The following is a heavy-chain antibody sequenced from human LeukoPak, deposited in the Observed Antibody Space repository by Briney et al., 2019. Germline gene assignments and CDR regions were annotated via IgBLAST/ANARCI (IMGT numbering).Heavy chain of an antibody. CDR1: GFTFDDYA. CDR2: ISWNSGSI. Sequence: GGSLRLSCAASGFTFDDYAMHWVRQAPGKGLEWVSGISWNSGSIGYADSVKGRFTISRDNAKNSLYLQMNSLRAEDTALYYCAKSYDSSGYFRFDYWGQGTLVTVSS. D-gene: IGHD3-22*01. V-gene: IGHV3-9*01. J-gene: IGHJ4*02. CDR3: AKSYDSSGYFRFDY.